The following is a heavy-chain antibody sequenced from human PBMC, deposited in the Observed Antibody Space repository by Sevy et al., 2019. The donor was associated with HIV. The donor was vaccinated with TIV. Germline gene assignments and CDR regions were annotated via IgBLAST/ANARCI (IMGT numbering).Heavy chain of an antibody. CDR2: IYYNGHI. J-gene: IGHJ4*02. CDR3: AGENAWGRGYS. V-gene: IGHV4-59*08. Sequence: SETLSLTCTVSGGSITSLYWNWIRQPPGQGLEWIANIYYNGHINYNPSLKSRVTLSLDTSKNQFSLRLNSVTAADTAMYYCAGENAWGRGYSWGQGTLVTVSS. CDR1: GGSITSLY. D-gene: IGHD1-26*01.